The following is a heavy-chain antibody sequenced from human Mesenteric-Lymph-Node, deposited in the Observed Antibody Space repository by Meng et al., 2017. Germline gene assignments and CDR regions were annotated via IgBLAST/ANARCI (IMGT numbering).Heavy chain of an antibody. J-gene: IGHJ4*02. CDR1: GFSFGDFG. D-gene: IGHD6-19*01. Sequence: GESLKISCAASGFSFGDFGMHWVRQSPGTGLEWVAVVWNDGSKTYYADSVKGLFTISRDNSQNTIFLQMSSLRAEDTAVYYCARGLSGWHYFDYWGQGILVTVSS. V-gene: IGHV3-33*01. CDR3: ARGLSGWHYFDY. CDR2: VWNDGSKT.